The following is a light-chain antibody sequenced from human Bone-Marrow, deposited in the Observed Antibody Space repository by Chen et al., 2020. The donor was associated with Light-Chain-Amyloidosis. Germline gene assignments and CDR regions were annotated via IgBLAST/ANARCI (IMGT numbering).Light chain of an antibody. J-gene: IGLJ2*01. V-gene: IGLV2-23*02. Sequence: QSALTQPSSVSGSPGQSLTISCPRTSSDVGSYNLVSWYQQHPGKVPNLMIYDDSKRPSGVSDRFSGSKSGNTASLTISGLQAEDEADYYCSSYAGGTTFVIFGGGTKLTVL. CDR2: DDS. CDR1: SSDVGSYNL. CDR3: SSYAGGTTFVI.